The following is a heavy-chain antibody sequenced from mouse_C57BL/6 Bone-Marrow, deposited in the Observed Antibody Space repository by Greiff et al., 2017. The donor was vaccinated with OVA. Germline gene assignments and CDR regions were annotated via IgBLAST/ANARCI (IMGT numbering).Heavy chain of an antibody. CDR3: AREGIYYYGSYWYFDV. Sequence: VQLQQSGPELVKPGASVKISCKASGYAFSSSWMNWVKQRPGKGLEWIGRIYPGDGDTNYNGKFKGKATLTADKSSSTAYMQLSSLTSEDSAVYFCAREGIYYYGSYWYFDVWGTGTTVTVSS. CDR2: IYPGDGDT. CDR1: GYAFSSSW. V-gene: IGHV1-82*01. D-gene: IGHD1-1*01. J-gene: IGHJ1*03.